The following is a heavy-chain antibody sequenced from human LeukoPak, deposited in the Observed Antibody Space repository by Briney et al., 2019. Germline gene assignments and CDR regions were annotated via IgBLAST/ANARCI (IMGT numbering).Heavy chain of an antibody. J-gene: IGHJ4*02. CDR1: GYTFTGYY. Sequence: RASVKVSCKASGYTFTGYYMHWVRQAPGQGLEWMGWINPNSGGTNYAQKFQGRVTMTRDTSISTAYMELSRLRSDDTAVYYCARALIRATVTTSGFAYWGQGTLVTVSS. CDR3: ARALIRATVTTSGFAY. D-gene: IGHD4-17*01. V-gene: IGHV1-2*02. CDR2: INPNSGGT.